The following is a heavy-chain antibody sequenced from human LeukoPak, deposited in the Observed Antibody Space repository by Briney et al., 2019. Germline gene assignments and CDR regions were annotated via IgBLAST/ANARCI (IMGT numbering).Heavy chain of an antibody. V-gene: IGHV1-18*01. CDR3: ARDGKVAAASTLAYYYGMDV. D-gene: IGHD6-13*01. CDR2: ISAYNGNT. J-gene: IGHJ6*02. Sequence: ASVKVSCKASGYTFTSYGISWVRQAPGQGLEWMGWISAYNGNTNYAQKLQGRVTMTTDTSTSTAYMELRSLRSDDTAVYYCARDGKVAAASTLAYYYGMDVWGQGTTVTVSS. CDR1: GYTFTSYG.